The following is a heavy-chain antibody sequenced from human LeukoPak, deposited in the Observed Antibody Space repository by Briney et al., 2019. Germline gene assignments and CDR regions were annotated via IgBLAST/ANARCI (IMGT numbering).Heavy chain of an antibody. CDR3: AKDWVNCSSTSCYVGFRFQH. D-gene: IGHD2-2*01. CDR1: GFTFSSYA. J-gene: IGHJ1*01. Sequence: PGGSLRLSCAASGFTFSSYAMSWVRQAPGKGLERVSAISGSGGSTYYADSVKGRFTISRDNSKNTLYLQMNSLRAEDTALYYCAKDWVNCSSTSCYVGFRFQHWGQGTLVTVSS. V-gene: IGHV3-23*01. CDR2: ISGSGGST.